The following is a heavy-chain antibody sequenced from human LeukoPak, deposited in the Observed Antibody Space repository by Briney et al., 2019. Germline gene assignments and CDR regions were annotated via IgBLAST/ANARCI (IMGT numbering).Heavy chain of an antibody. CDR2: ISGRTGAT. CDR3: AKCGNSGCHLIDY. Sequence: GGSLRLSCAASGFTFTSNAMSWVRQAPGKGLEWVSAISGRTGATYYADSEKGRFTISRDNSKSTLYLQMDSLRAEDTAVYYCAKCGNSGCHLIDYWGQGTLVTVSS. V-gene: IGHV3-23*01. CDR1: GFTFTSNA. D-gene: IGHD5-12*01. J-gene: IGHJ4*02.